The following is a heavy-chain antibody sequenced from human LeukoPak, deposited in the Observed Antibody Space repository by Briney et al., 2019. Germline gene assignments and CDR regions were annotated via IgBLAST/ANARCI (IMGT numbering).Heavy chain of an antibody. CDR2: INPSGGST. CDR3: ARDQSYYDSGGPIDY. J-gene: IGHJ4*02. Sequence: WASVKVSCKASGYTFTSYYMHWVRQAPGQGLEWMGIINPSGGSTSYAQKFQGRVTMTRDTSTSTVYMELSSLRSEDTAVYYCARDQSYYDSGGPIDYWGQGTLVTVSS. D-gene: IGHD3-22*01. V-gene: IGHV1-46*03. CDR1: GYTFTSYY.